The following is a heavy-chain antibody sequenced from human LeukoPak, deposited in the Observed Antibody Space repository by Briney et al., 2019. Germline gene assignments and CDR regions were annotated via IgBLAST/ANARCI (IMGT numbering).Heavy chain of an antibody. J-gene: IGHJ3*02. Sequence: PGGSLRLSCAASGFTFSDYYMSWIRQAPGKGLEWVSYISSSGSTIYYADSVKGRFTISRDNAKNSLYLQMNSLRAEDTAAYYCARDIIVQGTSWNAFDIWGQGTMVTVSS. V-gene: IGHV3-11*01. CDR3: ARDIIVQGTSWNAFDI. CDR2: ISSSGSTI. D-gene: IGHD2-2*01. CDR1: GFTFSDYY.